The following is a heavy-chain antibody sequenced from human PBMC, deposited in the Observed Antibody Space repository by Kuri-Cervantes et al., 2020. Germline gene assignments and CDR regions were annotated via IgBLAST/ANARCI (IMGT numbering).Heavy chain of an antibody. CDR3: ARTPSSGWYRDDAFDI. Sequence: APVKVSCKASGYTFTSYGISWVRQATGQGLEWMGWMNPNSGNTGYAQKFQGRVTMTRNTSISTAYMELSSLRSEDTAVYYCARTPSSGWYRDDAFDIWGQGTMVTVSS. CDR2: MNPNSGNT. CDR1: GYTFTSYG. D-gene: IGHD6-19*01. V-gene: IGHV1-8*02. J-gene: IGHJ3*02.